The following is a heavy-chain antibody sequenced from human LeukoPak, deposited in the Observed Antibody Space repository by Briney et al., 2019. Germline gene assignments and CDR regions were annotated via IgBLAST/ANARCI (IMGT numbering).Heavy chain of an antibody. CDR1: GYTFTCYY. J-gene: IGHJ5*02. V-gene: IGHV1-2*02. D-gene: IGHD6-6*01. CDR3: ARTEYSSSSGGFDP. Sequence: ASVKVSCKASGYTFTCYYMYWVRQAPGQGLEWMGWINHNSGGTYYAQKFQGRVTMTRDTSISTGYMELSRLRSDDTAVYYCARTEYSSSSGGFDPWGQGTPVTVSS. CDR2: INHNSGGT.